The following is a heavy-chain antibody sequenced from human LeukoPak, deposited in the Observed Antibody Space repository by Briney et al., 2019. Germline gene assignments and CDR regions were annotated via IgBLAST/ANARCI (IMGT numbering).Heavy chain of an antibody. CDR2: IRYDGSNK. D-gene: IGHD3-10*01. V-gene: IGHV3-33*01. CDR1: GFTFSSYG. J-gene: IGHJ6*02. CDR3: ARAPDDPRFGELLSQLYGMDV. Sequence: GGSLRLSCAASGFTFSSYGLHWVRQAPGKGLAWVAVIRYDGSNKFYADSVKGRFTISRDNSKNTLYLQMTSLRAEDTAVYSCARAPDDPRFGELLSQLYGMDVWGQGTTVTVSS.